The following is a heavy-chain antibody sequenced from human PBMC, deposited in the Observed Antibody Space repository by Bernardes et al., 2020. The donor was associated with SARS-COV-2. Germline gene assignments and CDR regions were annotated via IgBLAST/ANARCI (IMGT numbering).Heavy chain of an antibody. CDR1: EFTFSSYG. CDR3: ARDYQELRSNYFGLDV. V-gene: IGHV3-33*01. CDR2: IWYDGSDK. Sequence: GSLRLSCAASEFTFSSYGFHWVRQAPGKGLEWVAVIWYDGSDKYYADSVKGRFTISRDNSKNTVYLHMDSLRAEDTAVYYCARDYQELRSNYFGLDVWGQGTTVTVSS. J-gene: IGHJ6*02. D-gene: IGHD1-7*01.